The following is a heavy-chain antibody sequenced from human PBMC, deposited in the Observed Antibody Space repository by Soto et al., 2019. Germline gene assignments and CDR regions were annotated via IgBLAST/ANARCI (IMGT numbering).Heavy chain of an antibody. D-gene: IGHD5-18*01. CDR2: IFYSGST. CDR3: ARGAADTAMVDS. J-gene: IGHJ4*02. V-gene: IGHV4-59*01. Sequence: ETLSLTCTVSGGSIRSYYWTWIRQPPGKGLEWLGYIFYSGSTFYNPSLKSRVTISIHTSKSQFSLQLTSVTAADTAVYYCARGAADTAMVDSWGQGTLVTVSS. CDR1: GGSIRSYY.